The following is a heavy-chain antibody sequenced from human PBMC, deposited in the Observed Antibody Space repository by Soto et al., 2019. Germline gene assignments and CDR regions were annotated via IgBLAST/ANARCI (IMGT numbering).Heavy chain of an antibody. V-gene: IGHV4-59*01. Sequence: ASETLSLTCTVSGGSISSYYWSWIRQPPGKGLEWIGYIYYSGSTNYNPSLKSRVTISVDTSKNQFSLKLSSVTAADTAVYYCARDSSLFDYWGQGTLVTVSS. D-gene: IGHD2-15*01. CDR3: ARDSSLFDY. J-gene: IGHJ4*02. CDR1: GGSISSYY. CDR2: IYYSGST.